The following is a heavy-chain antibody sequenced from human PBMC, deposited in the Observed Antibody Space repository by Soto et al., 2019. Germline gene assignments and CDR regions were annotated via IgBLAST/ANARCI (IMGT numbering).Heavy chain of an antibody. CDR2: VYYTGST. CDR1: GGSMSSGGYY. D-gene: IGHD2-21*02. V-gene: IGHV4-31*03. CDR3: ARDHIVVVTATRYFDY. J-gene: IGHJ4*02. Sequence: SETLSLTCTVSGGSMSSGGYYWTWIRQRPGKGLEWIGYVYYTGSTYYNPSLKSRVTISVDTSENQFSLKLSSVTAADTAVYYCARDHIVVVTATRYFDYWGQGTLVTVSS.